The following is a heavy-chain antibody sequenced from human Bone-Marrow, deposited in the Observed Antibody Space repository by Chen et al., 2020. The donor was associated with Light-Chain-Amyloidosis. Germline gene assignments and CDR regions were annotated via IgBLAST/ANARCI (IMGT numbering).Heavy chain of an antibody. CDR3: ARDRPRSYYDSSGYYDY. Sequence: QVQLVESGGGLVKPGGSLRLSCAASGFPFSDSYMSWIRQAPGKGLEWVSYISSSGSTIYYADSVKGRCTISRDNAKNSLYLQMNSLRAEDTAVYYCARDRPRSYYDSSGYYDYWGQGTLVTVSS. CDR1: GFPFSDSY. D-gene: IGHD3-22*01. J-gene: IGHJ4*02. CDR2: ISSSGSTI. V-gene: IGHV3-11*04.